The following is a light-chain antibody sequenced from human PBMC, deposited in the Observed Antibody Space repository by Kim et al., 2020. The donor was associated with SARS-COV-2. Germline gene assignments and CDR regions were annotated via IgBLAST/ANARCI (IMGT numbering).Light chain of an antibody. V-gene: IGKV1-6*01. CDR3: LQNYNYPHT. Sequence: SAVVGDRVPITCRASQDIRNDLGWYQQKPGKAPKLLIYAASTLQSGVPSRFSGSGSATDFTLTISSLQAEDFATYYCLQNYNYPHTFGQGTKLEI. CDR1: QDIRND. J-gene: IGKJ2*01. CDR2: AAS.